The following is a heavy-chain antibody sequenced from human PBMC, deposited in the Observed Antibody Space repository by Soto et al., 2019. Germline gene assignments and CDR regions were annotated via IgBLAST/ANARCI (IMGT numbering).Heavy chain of an antibody. J-gene: IGHJ4*02. D-gene: IGHD6-13*01. CDR3: ASTSAIAAAGIY. CDR1: GGTFSSYA. CDR2: IIPIFGIA. V-gene: IGHV1-69*10. Sequence: ASVKVSCKASGGTFSSYAISWVRQAPGQGLEWMGGIIPIFGIANYAQKFQGRVTITADKSTSTAYMELSSLRSEDTAVYYCASTSAIAAAGIYWGQGTLVTVSS.